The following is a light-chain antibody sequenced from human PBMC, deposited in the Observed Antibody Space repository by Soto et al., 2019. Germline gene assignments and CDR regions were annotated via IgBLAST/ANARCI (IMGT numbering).Light chain of an antibody. V-gene: IGKV3-11*01. CDR3: QHRHN. Sequence: EVVLTQSPATLSLSPGDRATLSCRASQSVSIDFAWYQQKPGQAPRLLIYDASNRATGIPARFSGSGSGTVFTLTISSLEPEYFAFYYCQHRHNFGPGTKVDIK. CDR1: QSVSID. CDR2: DAS. J-gene: IGKJ3*01.